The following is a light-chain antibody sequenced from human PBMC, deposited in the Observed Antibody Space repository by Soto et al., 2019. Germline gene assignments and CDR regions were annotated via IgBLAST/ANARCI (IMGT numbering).Light chain of an antibody. J-gene: IGLJ1*01. Sequence: QSALTQPAYVSGSPGQSITISCTGTSTDVGGYKYVSWYQQHPGKAPKLMIYDVTSRPSGISNRFSGSKSGNTAFLIISGLQAEDEADYYCISYTSSDTYVFGTGTKVTFL. CDR1: STDVGGYKY. CDR2: DVT. V-gene: IGLV2-14*01. CDR3: ISYTSSDTYV.